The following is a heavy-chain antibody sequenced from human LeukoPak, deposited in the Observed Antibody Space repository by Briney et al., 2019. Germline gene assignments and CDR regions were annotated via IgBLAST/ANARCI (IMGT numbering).Heavy chain of an antibody. J-gene: IGHJ6*03. Sequence: GGSLRLSCAASGFTFSDYYMSWIRQAPGKGLEWVSYISSSSSYIYYADSVKGRFTISRDNAKNSLYLQMNSLRAEDTAVYYCARAAAGHYYYYYYMDVWGKGTAVTVSS. CDR1: GFTFSDYY. CDR3: ARAAAGHYYYYYYMDV. V-gene: IGHV3-11*06. CDR2: ISSSSSYI. D-gene: IGHD6-13*01.